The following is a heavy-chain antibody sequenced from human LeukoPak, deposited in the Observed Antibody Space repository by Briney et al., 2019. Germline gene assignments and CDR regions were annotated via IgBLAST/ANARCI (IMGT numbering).Heavy chain of an antibody. J-gene: IGHJ6*03. D-gene: IGHD6-13*01. CDR1: GGSISSGSYY. CDR3: ARVCSGQQLYYYYMDV. Sequence: PSETLSLTCTVSGGSISSGSYYWSWIRQPAGKGLEWIGRIYTSGSTNYNPSLRSRVTISVDTSKNQNQFSLKLSSVTAADTAVYYCARVCSGQQLYYYYMDVWGKGTTVTVSS. V-gene: IGHV4-61*02. CDR2: IYTSGST.